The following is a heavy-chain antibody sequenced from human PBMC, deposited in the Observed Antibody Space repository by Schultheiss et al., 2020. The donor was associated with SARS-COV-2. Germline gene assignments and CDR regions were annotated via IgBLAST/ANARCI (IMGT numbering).Heavy chain of an antibody. J-gene: IGHJ6*03. CDR1: GGSISSGGYS. CDR2: IYYSGST. D-gene: IGHD3-3*01. CDR3: ARVRRDFGVPHLGYYYYMDV. Sequence: SETLSLTCAVSGGSISSGGYSWSWIRQPPGKGLEWIGYIYYSGSTYYNPSLKSRVTLSVDTSKNQFSLKLSSVTAADTAVYYCARVRRDFGVPHLGYYYYMDVWGKGTTVTVSS. V-gene: IGHV4-30-4*07.